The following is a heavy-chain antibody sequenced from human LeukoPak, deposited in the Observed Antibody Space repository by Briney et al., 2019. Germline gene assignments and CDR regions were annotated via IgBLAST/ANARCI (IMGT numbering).Heavy chain of an antibody. CDR2: IIPIFGTA. Sequence: SVKVSCKASGYTFTSYDISWVRQAPGQGLEWTGGIIPIFGTANYAQKFQGRVTITADESTSTAYMELSSLRSEDTAVYYCARAGGLDQMVYADYWGQGTLVTVSS. V-gene: IGHV1-69*13. J-gene: IGHJ4*02. D-gene: IGHD2-8*01. CDR1: GYTFTSYD. CDR3: ARAGGLDQMVYADY.